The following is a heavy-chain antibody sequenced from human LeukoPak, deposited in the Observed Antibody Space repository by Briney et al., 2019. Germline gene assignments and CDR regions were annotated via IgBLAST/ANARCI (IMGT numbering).Heavy chain of an antibody. V-gene: IGHV4-59*12. CDR1: GGSISSYY. J-gene: IGHJ4*02. Sequence: PSETLSLTCTVSGGSISSYYWSWIRQPPGKGLEWIGYIYYSGSTNYNPSLKSRVTISVDTSKNQFSLKLSSVTAADTAVYYCARGISTAPPYYFDYWGQGTLVTVSS. CDR2: IYYSGST. CDR3: ARGISTAPPYYFDY. D-gene: IGHD2-2*01.